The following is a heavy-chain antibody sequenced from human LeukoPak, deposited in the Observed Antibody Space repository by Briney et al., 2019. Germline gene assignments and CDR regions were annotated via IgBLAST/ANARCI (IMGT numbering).Heavy chain of an antibody. V-gene: IGHV4-39*07. CDR2: IYYSGST. J-gene: IGHJ5*02. CDR1: GGSISSSSYY. D-gene: IGHD1-26*01. Sequence: PSETLSLTCTVSGGSISSSSYYWGWIRQPPGKGLEWIGSIYYSGSTYYNPSLKSRVTISVDTSKNQFSLKLSSVTAADTAVYYCARTKSSGSSLGTDRKNWFDPWGQGTLVTVSS. CDR3: ARTKSSGSSLGTDRKNWFDP.